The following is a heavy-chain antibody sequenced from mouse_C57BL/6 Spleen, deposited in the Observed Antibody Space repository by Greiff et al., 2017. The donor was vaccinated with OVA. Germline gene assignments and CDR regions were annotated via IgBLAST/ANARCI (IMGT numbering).Heavy chain of an antibody. CDR1: GYTFTSYW. Sequence: VQLQQSGAELVKPGASVKLSCKASGYTFTSYWMHWVKQRPGQGLEWIGMIHPNSGSTNYNEKFKSKATLTVDKSSSTAYMQLSSLTSEDSAVYYCARWGRGDYFDYWGQGTTLTVSS. CDR2: IHPNSGST. V-gene: IGHV1-64*01. CDR3: ARWGRGDYFDY. J-gene: IGHJ2*01.